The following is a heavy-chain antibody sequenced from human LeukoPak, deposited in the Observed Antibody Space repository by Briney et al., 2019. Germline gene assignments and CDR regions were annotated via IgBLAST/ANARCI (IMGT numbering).Heavy chain of an antibody. CDR1: GGAIRGYY. Sequence: SETLSLTRTVSGGAIRGYYCSWIRQPAGQGLEWIGRIYSSGSSNYNPSLKSRVTMSVDTSKKQFSRKLSSVTAADTAVYFCARERYNTGWYSDYWGQGTLVTVSS. V-gene: IGHV4-4*07. CDR3: ARERYNTGWYSDY. CDR2: IYSSGSS. D-gene: IGHD6-19*01. J-gene: IGHJ4*02.